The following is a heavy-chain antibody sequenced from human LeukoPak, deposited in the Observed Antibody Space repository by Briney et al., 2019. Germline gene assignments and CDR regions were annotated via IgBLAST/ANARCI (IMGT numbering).Heavy chain of an antibody. CDR2: IKQDGSVK. J-gene: IGHJ4*02. D-gene: IGHD6-19*01. CDR1: GFTFSSYW. CDR3: AKVIAVAGSLENFDY. V-gene: IGHV3-7*03. Sequence: PGGSLRLSCAASGFTFSSYWMSWVRQAPGKGLEWVANIKQDGSVKYYVDSVKGRFTISRDNSKNTLYLQMNSLRAEDTAVYYCAKVIAVAGSLENFDYWGQGTLVTVSS.